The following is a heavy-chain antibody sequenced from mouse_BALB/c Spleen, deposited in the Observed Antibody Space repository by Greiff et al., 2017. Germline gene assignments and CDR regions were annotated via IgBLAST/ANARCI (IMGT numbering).Heavy chain of an antibody. CDR2: INPNNGGT. CDR3: ARRLGDWFAY. J-gene: IGHJ3*01. V-gene: IGHV1-18*01. Sequence: EVKLMESGPELVKPGASVKIPCKASGYTFTDYNMDWVKQSHGKSLEWIGDINPNNGGTIYNQKFKGKATLTVDKSSSTAYMELRSLTSEDTAVYYCARRLGDWFAYWGQGTLVTVSA. CDR1: GYTFTDYN. D-gene: IGHD4-1*01.